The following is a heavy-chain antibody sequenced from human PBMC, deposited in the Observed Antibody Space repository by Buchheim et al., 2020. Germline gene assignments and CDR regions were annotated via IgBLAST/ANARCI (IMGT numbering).Heavy chain of an antibody. CDR3: ARDYATVTTGGLWAYNWFDP. D-gene: IGHD4-17*01. CDR2: IYYSGST. CDR1: GGSISSGDYY. J-gene: IGHJ5*02. Sequence: QVQLQESGPGLVKPSQTLSLTCTVSGGSISSGDYYWSWIRQPPGKGLEWIGYIYYSGSTYYNPSLKSRVTISVDTSKNQFSLKRSSVTAADTAVYYCARDYATVTTGGLWAYNWFDPWGQGTL. V-gene: IGHV4-30-4*01.